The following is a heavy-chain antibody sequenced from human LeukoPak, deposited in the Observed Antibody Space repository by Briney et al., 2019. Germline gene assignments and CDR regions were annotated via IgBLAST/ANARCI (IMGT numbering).Heavy chain of an antibody. Sequence: GGSLRLSCAASGFTVSSNYMSWVRQAPGKGLEWVSAISGSGGSTYYADSVKGRFTISRDNSKNTLYLQMNSLRAEDTAVYYCAKSGSIIVVAYNWFDPWGQGTLVTVSS. CDR2: ISGSGGST. CDR3: AKSGSIIVVAYNWFDP. CDR1: GFTVSSNY. V-gene: IGHV3-23*01. D-gene: IGHD3-22*01. J-gene: IGHJ5*02.